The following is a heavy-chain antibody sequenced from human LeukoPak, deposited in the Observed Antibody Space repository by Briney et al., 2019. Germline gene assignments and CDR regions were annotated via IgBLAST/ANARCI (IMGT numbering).Heavy chain of an antibody. Sequence: GGSLRLSCAASGFTFSSYGISWVRQAPGKGLEWVSAISASGGSTYYADSVKGRFSISRDNSKSTLYLQMNSLRAEDTAVYYCAKDPAYCGGDCSITWYFDLWGRGALVTVSS. D-gene: IGHD2-21*02. J-gene: IGHJ2*01. CDR3: AKDPAYCGGDCSITWYFDL. CDR1: GFTFSSYG. CDR2: ISASGGST. V-gene: IGHV3-23*01.